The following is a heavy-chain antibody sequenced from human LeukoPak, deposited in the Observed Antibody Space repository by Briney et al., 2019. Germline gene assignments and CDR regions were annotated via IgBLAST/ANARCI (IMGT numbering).Heavy chain of an antibody. CDR1: GGSFSGYY. Sequence: SETLSLTCAVYGGSFSGYYWSWIRQPPGKGLEWIGEINHSGSTNYNPSLKSRVTISVDTSKNQFSLKLSSVTAADTSVYYCAGYYYDSSGYYYEYFQHWGQGTLVTVSS. D-gene: IGHD3-22*01. J-gene: IGHJ1*01. CDR2: INHSGST. CDR3: AGYYYDSSGYYYEYFQH. V-gene: IGHV4-34*01.